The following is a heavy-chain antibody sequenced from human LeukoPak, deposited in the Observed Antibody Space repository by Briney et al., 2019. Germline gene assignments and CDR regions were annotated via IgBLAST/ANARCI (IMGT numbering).Heavy chain of an antibody. V-gene: IGHV4-30-4*07. CDR1: GGSISSGVYS. CDR3: ARYGSGSYYKDFNSRYYFDY. D-gene: IGHD3-10*01. Sequence: SETLSLTCAVSGGSISSGVYSWSWIRQPPGKGLEWIGYIYYSGSIYYNPSLKSRVTISVDTSKNQVSLKLSSVTAADTAVYYCARYGSGSYYKDFNSRYYFDYWGQGTLVTVSS. J-gene: IGHJ4*02. CDR2: IYYSGSI.